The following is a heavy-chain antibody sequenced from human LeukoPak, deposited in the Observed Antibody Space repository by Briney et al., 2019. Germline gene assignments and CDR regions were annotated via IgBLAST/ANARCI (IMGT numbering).Heavy chain of an antibody. D-gene: IGHD3-22*01. CDR3: ALTYYFDRRGYSSFAY. CDR2: IFSGYST. CDR1: GFSVDGNY. J-gene: IGHJ4*02. Sequence: PGGSLRLSCEVSGFSVDGNYMTWVRQVAGRGLEWFALIFSGYSTDYPHSVKGRFTISRDKSKTTLHLQMDRLRPEATAMYSCALTYYFDRRGYSSFAYWGQGALVTVSS. V-gene: IGHV3-53*01.